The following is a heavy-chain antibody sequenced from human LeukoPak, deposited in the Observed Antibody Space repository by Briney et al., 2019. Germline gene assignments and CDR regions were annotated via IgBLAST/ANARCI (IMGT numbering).Heavy chain of an antibody. CDR2: ISSSSSYI. V-gene: IGHV3-21*01. D-gene: IGHD3-3*01. J-gene: IGHJ3*02. CDR1: GFTFSSYS. CDR3: ARASGVATADGAFDI. Sequence: GGSLRLSCAASGFTFSSYSMNWVRQAPGKGLEWVSSISSSSSYIYYADSVKGRFTIPRDSAKNSLYLQMNSLRAEDTAVYYCARASGVATADGAFDIWGQGTMVTVSS.